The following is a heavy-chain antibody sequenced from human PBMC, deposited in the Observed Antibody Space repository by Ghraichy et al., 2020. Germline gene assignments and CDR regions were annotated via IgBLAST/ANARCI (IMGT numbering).Heavy chain of an antibody. CDR1: GGSISSYY. CDR2: IYYSGST. V-gene: IGHV4-59*01. D-gene: IGHD2-2*01. CDR3: ARLQEYCSSTSCYLASFDI. Sequence: SETLSLTCTVSGGSISSYYWSWIRQPPGKGLEWIGYIYYSGSTNYNPSLKSRVTISVDTSKNQFSLKLSSVTAADTAVYYCARLQEYCSSTSCYLASFDIWGQGTMVTVSS. J-gene: IGHJ3*02.